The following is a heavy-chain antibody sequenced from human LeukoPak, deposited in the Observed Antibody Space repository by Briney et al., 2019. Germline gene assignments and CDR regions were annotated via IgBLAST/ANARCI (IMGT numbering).Heavy chain of an antibody. J-gene: IGHJ4*02. CDR2: INHSGST. CDR3: ASWNIAAAGSYGSHNFDY. V-gene: IGHV4-34*01. CDR1: GGSFSGYY. Sequence: SETLSLTCAVYGGSFSGYYWSWIRQPPGKGLEWIGEINHSGSTNYNPSLKSRVTISVDKSKNQFSLKLSSVTAADTAVYYCASWNIAAAGSYGSHNFDYWGQGTLVTVSS. D-gene: IGHD6-13*01.